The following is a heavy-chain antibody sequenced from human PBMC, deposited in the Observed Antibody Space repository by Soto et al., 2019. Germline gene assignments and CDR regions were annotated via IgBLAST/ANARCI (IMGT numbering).Heavy chain of an antibody. D-gene: IGHD3-3*01. J-gene: IGHJ6*03. CDR2: ISGSGGST. V-gene: IGHV3-23*01. Sequence: TGGSLRLSCAASGFTFSSYAMSWVRQAPGKGLEWVSAISGSGGSTYYADSVKGRFTISRDNSKNTLYLQMNSLRAEDTAVYYCAKGQRGYDFWSGYFYYMDVWGKGTTVTVSS. CDR3: AKGQRGYDFWSGYFYYMDV. CDR1: GFTFSSYA.